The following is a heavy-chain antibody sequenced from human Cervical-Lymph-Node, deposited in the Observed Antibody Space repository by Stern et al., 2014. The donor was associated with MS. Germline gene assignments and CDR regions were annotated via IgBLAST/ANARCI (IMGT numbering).Heavy chain of an antibody. CDR1: GFTVRNSY. Sequence: EVQLLESGGGLIQPGGSLRLSCAASGFTVRNSYVTWVRLAPGKGPEWVSSIYSDGSTYYADSVKGRFTISRDNSKNMVFLQMNSLRLDDTAVYYCARDLRGFDHWGQGTLVTVSS. CDR2: IYSDGST. J-gene: IGHJ4*02. CDR3: ARDLRGFDH. V-gene: IGHV3-53*01. D-gene: IGHD5-12*01.